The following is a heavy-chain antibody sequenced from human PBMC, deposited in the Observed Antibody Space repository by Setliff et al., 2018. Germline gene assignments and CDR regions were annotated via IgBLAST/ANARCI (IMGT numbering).Heavy chain of an antibody. Sequence: SETLSLTCTVSGASIFDYYWTWIRQPPGKGLEWIGYVFDSGRTKYNPSLKSRVTISEDTSKNQFSLKLTSVTAADTAMYYCAGAGGFKGYYGSETIYHFDYWGQGTLVTVSS. CDR3: AGAGGFKGYYGSETIYHFDY. V-gene: IGHV4-59*01. CDR2: VFDSGRT. CDR1: GASIFDYY. J-gene: IGHJ4*02. D-gene: IGHD3-10*01.